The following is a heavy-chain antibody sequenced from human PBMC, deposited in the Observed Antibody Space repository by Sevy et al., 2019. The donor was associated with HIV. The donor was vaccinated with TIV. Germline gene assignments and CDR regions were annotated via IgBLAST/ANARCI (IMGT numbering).Heavy chain of an antibody. Sequence: GESLKISCKGSGYSFTSYWIGWVRQMPGKGLEWMGIIYPGDSDTRYSPSFQGQVTISGDKSISTAYLQWSSLKASDTAMYYCARQPHCGGDCHWWLRAFDIWGQGTMVTVSS. CDR3: ARQPHCGGDCHWWLRAFDI. CDR2: IYPGDSDT. D-gene: IGHD2-21*02. V-gene: IGHV5-51*01. J-gene: IGHJ3*02. CDR1: GYSFTSYW.